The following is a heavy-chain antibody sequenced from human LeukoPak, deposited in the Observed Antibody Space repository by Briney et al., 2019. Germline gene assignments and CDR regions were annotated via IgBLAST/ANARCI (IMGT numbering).Heavy chain of an antibody. Sequence: GASVKVSCEASGYTFTGYYMHLVRQAPGRGLEWMGWINPNSGGTNYPQKFQGRVTMTSDTSISTAYMELSRLRSDDTAVDYCARVAVPYYYDSSGYLTYFDYWGQGTLVTVSS. J-gene: IGHJ4*02. D-gene: IGHD3-22*01. V-gene: IGHV1-2*02. CDR1: GYTFTGYY. CDR2: INPNSGGT. CDR3: ARVAVPYYYDSSGYLTYFDY.